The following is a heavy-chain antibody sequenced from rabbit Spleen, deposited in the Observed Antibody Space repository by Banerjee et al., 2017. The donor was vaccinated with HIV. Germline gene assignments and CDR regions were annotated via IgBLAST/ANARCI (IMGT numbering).Heavy chain of an antibody. CDR1: GFSFSNGYV. Sequence: QSLEESGGGLVQPEGSLTLTCTASGFSFSNGYVMCWVRQAPGKGLEWIACINTISGGAVYATWAKGRFTISGASWTTVSLQMTSLTVADTATYFCVRDLGYDDYSDKGYFNLWGPGTLVTVS. D-gene: IGHD2-1*01. CDR2: INTISGGA. V-gene: IGHV1S40*01. CDR3: VRDLGYDDYSDKGYFNL. J-gene: IGHJ4*01.